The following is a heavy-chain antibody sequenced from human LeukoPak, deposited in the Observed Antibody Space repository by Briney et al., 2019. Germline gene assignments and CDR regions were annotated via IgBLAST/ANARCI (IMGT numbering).Heavy chain of an antibody. CDR2: IYYSGST. D-gene: IGHD5-18*01. CDR1: GGSISSSSYY. V-gene: IGHV4-39*07. J-gene: IGHJ3*02. CDR3: ARPRRGYSYALAFDI. Sequence: SETLSLTCTVSGGSISSSSYYWGWIRQPPGKGLEWIGSIYYSGSTYYNPSLKSRVTISVATSKNQFSLKLSSVTAADTAVYYCARPRRGYSYALAFDIWGQGTMVTVSS.